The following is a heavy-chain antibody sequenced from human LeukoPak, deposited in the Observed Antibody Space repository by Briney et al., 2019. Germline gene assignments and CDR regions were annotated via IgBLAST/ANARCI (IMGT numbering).Heavy chain of an antibody. CDR3: ARSPLVYYAMDV. CDR1: GFTFSNYA. CDR2: ISGSGDST. Sequence: PGGSLRLSCAASGFTFSNYAMTWVRQAPVKGLEWVSGISGSGDSTYYADSVKGRFTISRDNSKNTLYLQMNSLGAEDTAVYYCARSPLVYYAMDVWGQGTTVTVSS. V-gene: IGHV3-23*01. D-gene: IGHD1-26*01. J-gene: IGHJ6*02.